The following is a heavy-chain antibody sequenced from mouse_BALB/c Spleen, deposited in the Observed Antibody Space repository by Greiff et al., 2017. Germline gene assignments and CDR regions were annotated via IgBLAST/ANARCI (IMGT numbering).Heavy chain of an antibody. CDR2: IDPSDSYT. J-gene: IGHJ4*01. Sequence: QAQLKQPGAELVKPGASVKLSCKASGYTFTSYWMHWVKQRPGQGLEWIGEIDPSDSYTNYNQKFKGKATLTVDKSSSTAYMQLSSLTSEDSAVYYCARVGYCRMDYWGQGTSVTVSS. V-gene: IGHV1-69*02. CDR3: ARVGYCRMDY. D-gene: IGHD2-3*01. CDR1: GYTFTSYW.